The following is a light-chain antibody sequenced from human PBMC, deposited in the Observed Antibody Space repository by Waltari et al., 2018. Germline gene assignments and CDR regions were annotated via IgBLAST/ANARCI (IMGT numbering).Light chain of an antibody. J-gene: IGKJ2*01. CDR2: GAS. V-gene: IGKV4-1*01. Sequence: DIVWTQSPDSLVVSLGERASITGKSGRSVLYSSNNYNYLAWYQQKPGQPPQLLIYGASTRESGVPDRFGGSGSGTHFTLTISSLQAEDVAVYYCQQYYESPYTFGQGTKLEIK. CDR3: QQYYESPYT. CDR1: RSVLYSSNNYNY.